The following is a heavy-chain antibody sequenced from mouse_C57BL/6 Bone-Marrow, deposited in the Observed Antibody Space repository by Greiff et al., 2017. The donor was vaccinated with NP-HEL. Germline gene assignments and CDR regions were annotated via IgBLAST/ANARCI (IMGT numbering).Heavy chain of an antibody. CDR1: GFTFSDYY. V-gene: IGHV5-16*01. CDR2: INYDGSST. CDR3: ANYGSSYGFAY. Sequence: EVMLVESEGGLVQPGSSMKLSCTASGFTFSDYYMAWVRQVPEKGLEWVANINYDGSSTYYLDSLKSRFIISRDNAKNILYLQMSSLKSEDTATYYCANYGSSYGFAYWGQGTLVTVSA. D-gene: IGHD1-1*01. J-gene: IGHJ3*01.